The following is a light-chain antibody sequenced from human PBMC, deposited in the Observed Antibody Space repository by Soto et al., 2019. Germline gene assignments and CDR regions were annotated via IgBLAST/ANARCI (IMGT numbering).Light chain of an antibody. CDR3: QQYTGPPTT. CDR2: GAS. CDR1: QTVSSNY. Sequence: EIILTQSPDTLSLSPGERATLSCRASQTVSSNYLAWCQQGPGQAPRLLIYGASTRAAGIPDRFSGSGSGTDFTLTITRLEPEDSAVYFCQQYTGPPTTFGQGTRVEIK. J-gene: IGKJ5*01. V-gene: IGKV3-20*01.